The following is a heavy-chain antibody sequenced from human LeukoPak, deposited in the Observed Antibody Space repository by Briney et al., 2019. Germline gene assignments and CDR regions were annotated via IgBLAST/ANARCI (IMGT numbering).Heavy chain of an antibody. J-gene: IGHJ3*02. CDR1: GFTFSSYW. D-gene: IGHD3-9*01. Sequence: SGGSLRLSCAASGFTFSSYWMSWVRQAPGKGLEWVANIKQDGSEKYYVDSVKGRFTISRDNAKNSLYLQMNSLRAEDTALYYCAKDIADDILTGYYTPRAFDIWGQGTMVTVSS. CDR3: AKDIADDILTGYYTPRAFDI. V-gene: IGHV3-7*03. CDR2: IKQDGSEK.